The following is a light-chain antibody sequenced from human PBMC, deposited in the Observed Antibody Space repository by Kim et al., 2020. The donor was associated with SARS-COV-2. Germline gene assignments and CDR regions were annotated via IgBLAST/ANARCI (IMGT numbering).Light chain of an antibody. J-gene: IGLJ7*01. Sequence: QPVTISCPGTSSDIGGYNYVSCYQQHPGKAPRLLISDVTQRPSGVPARFSGSKSGNTASLTVSGLQADDEATYYCSSYSGIRNFGVFGGGTQLTVL. CDR2: DVT. V-gene: IGLV2-8*01. CDR3: SSYSGIRNFGV. CDR1: SSDIGGYNY.